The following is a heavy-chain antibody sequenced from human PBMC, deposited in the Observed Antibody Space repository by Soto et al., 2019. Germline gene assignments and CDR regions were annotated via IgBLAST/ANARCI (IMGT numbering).Heavy chain of an antibody. J-gene: IGHJ3*02. CDR2: IYYTGST. CDR3: ARYPGTTVGGVI. D-gene: IGHD3-16*01. Sequence: SETLSLTCTVSGGSISSTTYYWGWIRQPPGKGLEWIGSIYYTGSTHYNPALKSRVTMSVDKSKNQFSLILSTVTAADTAVYYCARYPGTTVGGVIWGQGTMVTVSS. CDR1: GGSISSTTYY. V-gene: IGHV4-39*07.